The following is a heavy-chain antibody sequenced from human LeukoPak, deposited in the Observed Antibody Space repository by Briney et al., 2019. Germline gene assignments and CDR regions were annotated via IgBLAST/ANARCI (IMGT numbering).Heavy chain of an antibody. CDR2: ISGSGGST. Sequence: GGSLRLSCAASGFTFSSYAMSWVRQAPGQGLEWVSAISGSGGSTYYADPVKGRFTISRDNSKNTLYLQMNSLRAEDTAVYYCAKLTYGDPHYYYYYGMDVWGQGTTVTVSS. D-gene: IGHD4-17*01. CDR1: GFTFSSYA. J-gene: IGHJ6*02. V-gene: IGHV3-23*01. CDR3: AKLTYGDPHYYYYYGMDV.